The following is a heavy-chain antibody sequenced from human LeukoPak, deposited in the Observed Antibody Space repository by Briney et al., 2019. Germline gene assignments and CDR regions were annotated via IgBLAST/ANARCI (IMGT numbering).Heavy chain of an antibody. CDR1: GYTFTDYY. D-gene: IGHD3-22*01. J-gene: IGHJ4*02. CDR2: MNPNSGNT. Sequence: ASVKASCKASGYTFTDYYMHWVRQAPGQGLEWMGWMNPNSGNTGYAQKFQGRVTITRNTSISTAYMELSSLRSEDTAVYYCARDQYYYDSSGYFYFDYWGQGTLVTVSS. CDR3: ARDQYYYDSSGYFYFDY. V-gene: IGHV1-8*03.